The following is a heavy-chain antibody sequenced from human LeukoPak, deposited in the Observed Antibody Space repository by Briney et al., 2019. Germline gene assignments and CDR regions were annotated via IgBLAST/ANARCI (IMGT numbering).Heavy chain of an antibody. J-gene: IGHJ3*02. Sequence: GASVKVSCKASGYSFTSFGITWVRQAPGRGLEWMGWISPYDGNTNYAQNLQGRVTMTTDTSTTTAYMDLRSLRFDDTAVYYCARAPVVTDRNAFDIWGQGTMVTVSS. V-gene: IGHV1-18*01. D-gene: IGHD4-23*01. CDR3: ARAPVVTDRNAFDI. CDR2: ISPYDGNT. CDR1: GYSFTSFG.